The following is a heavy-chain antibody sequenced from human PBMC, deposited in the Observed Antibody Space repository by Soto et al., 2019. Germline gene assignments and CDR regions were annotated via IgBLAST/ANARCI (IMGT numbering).Heavy chain of an antibody. CDR3: ARLQAAVPHY. D-gene: IGHD6-13*01. CDR2: IFYDGYT. J-gene: IGHJ4*02. CDR1: GDSISGSPYF. Sequence: QVQLQESGPGLVMPSETLSLTCTVSGDSISGSPYFWGWIRQPPGKRLEWIGSIFYDGYTLYTPSLKSRVTISVDTSKNQFSLKLTSVAAADTAIYSCARLQAAVPHYWGQGILVTVSS. V-gene: IGHV4-39*01.